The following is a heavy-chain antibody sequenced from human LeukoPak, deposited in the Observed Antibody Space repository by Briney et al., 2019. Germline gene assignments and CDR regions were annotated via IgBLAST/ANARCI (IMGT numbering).Heavy chain of an antibody. V-gene: IGHV3-48*04. CDR1: GFTFSSYS. J-gene: IGHJ4*02. D-gene: IGHD2-21*02. Sequence: GGSLRLSCAASGFTFSSYSMNWVRQAPGKGLEWVSYISSSSSTIYYADSVKGRFTISRDNAKNSLYLQMNSLRAEDTAVYYCAREQNCGGDCSGGDYWGQGTLVTVSS. CDR2: ISSSSSTI. CDR3: AREQNCGGDCSGGDY.